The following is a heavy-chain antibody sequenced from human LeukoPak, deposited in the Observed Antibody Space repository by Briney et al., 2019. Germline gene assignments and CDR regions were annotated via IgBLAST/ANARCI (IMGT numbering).Heavy chain of an antibody. CDR3: AKDLVLLWFGELLYTDAFDI. CDR1: GFTFSSYG. CDR2: ISYDGSNK. Sequence: GGSLRLSCAASGFTFSSYGMHWVRQAPGKGLEWVAVISYDGSNKYYADSVKGRFTISRDNSKNTLYLQMNSLRAEDTAVYYCAKDLVLLWFGELLYTDAFDIWGQGTMVTVSS. D-gene: IGHD3-10*01. V-gene: IGHV3-30*18. J-gene: IGHJ3*02.